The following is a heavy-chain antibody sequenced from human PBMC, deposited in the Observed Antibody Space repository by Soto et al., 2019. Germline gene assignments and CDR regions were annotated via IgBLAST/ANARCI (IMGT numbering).Heavy chain of an antibody. Sequence: QVQLVESGGGVVQPGRSLRLSCAASGFTFSSYGMHWVRQAPGKGLEWVAVISYDGSNKYYADSVKGRFTISRDNSKNTLYLQMNSLRAEDTAVYYCAKQSSSWHPTFDYWGQGILATVSS. CDR2: ISYDGSNK. CDR3: AKQSSSWHPTFDY. V-gene: IGHV3-30*18. D-gene: IGHD6-13*01. CDR1: GFTFSSYG. J-gene: IGHJ4*02.